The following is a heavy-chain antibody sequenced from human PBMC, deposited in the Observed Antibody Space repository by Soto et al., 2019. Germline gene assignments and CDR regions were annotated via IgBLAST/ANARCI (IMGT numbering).Heavy chain of an antibody. D-gene: IGHD6-19*01. CDR1: GGSVSSGSYY. CDR3: ARDARASSCSRSWSEG. CDR2: IYYSGRT. V-gene: IGHV4-61*01. Sequence: PSETLSLTCTVSGGSVSSGSYYWSCIQHPPGKGLEWIGYIYYSGRTNYNPSLKSRVNISVDTSKNQFSLKLSSVTAADTAVYYCARDARASSCSRSWSEGWGKGNMVTVSS. J-gene: IGHJ6*04.